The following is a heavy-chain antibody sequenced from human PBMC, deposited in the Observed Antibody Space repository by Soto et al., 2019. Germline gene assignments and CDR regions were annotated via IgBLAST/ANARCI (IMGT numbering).Heavy chain of an antibody. J-gene: IGHJ4*02. V-gene: IGHV3-33*01. D-gene: IGHD5-18*01. CDR3: ARGPQQGGVDTAMVEYGY. CDR1: GFTFSSYG. CDR2: IWYDGSNK. Sequence: GGSLRLSCAASGFTFSSYGMHWVRQAPGKGLEWVAVIWYDGSNKYYADSVKGRFTISRDNSKNTLYLQMNSLRAEDTAVYYCARGPQQGGVDTAMVEYGYWGQGTLVTVSS.